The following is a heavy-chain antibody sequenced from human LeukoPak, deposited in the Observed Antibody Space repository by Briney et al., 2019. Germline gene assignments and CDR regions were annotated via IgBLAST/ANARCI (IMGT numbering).Heavy chain of an antibody. CDR2: INHSGST. CDR3: ARVGYYDSSGYRDY. CDR1: GGSFSGYY. Sequence: PSETLSPTCAVYGGSFSGYYWSWIRRPPGKGLEWIGEINHSGSTNYNPSLKSRVTISVDTSKNQFSLKLSSVTAADTAVYYCARVGYYDSSGYRDYWGQGTLVTVSS. D-gene: IGHD3-22*01. J-gene: IGHJ4*02. V-gene: IGHV4-34*01.